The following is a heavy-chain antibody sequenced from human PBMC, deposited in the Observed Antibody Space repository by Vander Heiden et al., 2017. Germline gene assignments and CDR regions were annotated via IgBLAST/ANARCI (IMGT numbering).Heavy chain of an antibody. CDR2: ISHSGST. Sequence: AVTGRPTSSRHWWRWARQPPGQGREWIGGISHSGSTNYNPSRKSRVTISVDKSKNQFSLQLSSVTAADTAVYYCARDRAARPDYYYYGMDVWGQGTTVTVSS. CDR3: ARDRAARPDYYYYGMDV. V-gene: IGHV4-4*02. CDR1: GRPTSSRHW. D-gene: IGHD6-6*01. J-gene: IGHJ6*02.